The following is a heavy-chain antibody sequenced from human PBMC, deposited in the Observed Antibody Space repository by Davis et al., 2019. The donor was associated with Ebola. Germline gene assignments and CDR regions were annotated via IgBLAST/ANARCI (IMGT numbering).Heavy chain of an antibody. Sequence: PGGSLRLSCAASGFTFSSYDMHWVRQATGKGLEWVSAIGTAGDTYYPGSVKGRFTISRENAKNSLYLQMNSLRAEDTAVYYCASSIAVADSDAFDIWGQGTTVTVSS. D-gene: IGHD6-19*01. CDR1: GFTFSSYD. CDR2: IGTAGDT. CDR3: ASSIAVADSDAFDI. V-gene: IGHV3-13*01. J-gene: IGHJ3*02.